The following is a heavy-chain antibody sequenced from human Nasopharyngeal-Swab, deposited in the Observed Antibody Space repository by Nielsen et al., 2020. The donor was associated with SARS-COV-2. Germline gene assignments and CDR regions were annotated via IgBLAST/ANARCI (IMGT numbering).Heavy chain of an antibody. D-gene: IGHD4/OR15-4a*01. V-gene: IGHV3-30*18. CDR3: AKRDGFDYGHGFDH. CDR1: GFTFSSSG. Sequence: GESLKISCAASGFTFSSSGMDWVRQAPGKGLEWVAVISYDGSNEYYGDSVKGRFTISRDNAKNSLYLHMNSLRAEDTALYYCAKRDGFDYGHGFDHWGQGTLVTVSS. CDR2: ISYDGSNE. J-gene: IGHJ4*02.